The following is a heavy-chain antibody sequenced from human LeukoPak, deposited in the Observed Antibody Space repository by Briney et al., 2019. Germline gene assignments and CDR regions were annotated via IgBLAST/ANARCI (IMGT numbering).Heavy chain of an antibody. CDR3: ASDGGGGGNGEDPSSKYLDY. CDR2: ISYDGSNK. V-gene: IGHV3-30*01. CDR1: GFPFSSYA. Sequence: PGGSLRLSCAASGFPFSSYAMHWVRQAPGKGLEWATAISYDGSNKYYADSVKGRFTISRDNSKNTLYLQMNSLRAEDTAVYYCASDGGGGGNGEDPSSKYLDYWGQGTLVTVSS. J-gene: IGHJ4*02. D-gene: IGHD4-23*01.